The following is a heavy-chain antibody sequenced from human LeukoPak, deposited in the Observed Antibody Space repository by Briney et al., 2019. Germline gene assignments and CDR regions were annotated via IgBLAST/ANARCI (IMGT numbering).Heavy chain of an antibody. Sequence: AASVKVSCKASGYTFTTYDINWVRQAPGQGLEWLGWLSPTSGNTGYAQKFQGRVTMTRDTSTSTVYMELISLTSDDTAVYYCARGEAIVGSYWGQGTLVTVSS. CDR2: LSPTSGNT. CDR3: ARGEAIVGSY. CDR1: GYTFTTYD. J-gene: IGHJ4*02. V-gene: IGHV1-8*01. D-gene: IGHD1-26*01.